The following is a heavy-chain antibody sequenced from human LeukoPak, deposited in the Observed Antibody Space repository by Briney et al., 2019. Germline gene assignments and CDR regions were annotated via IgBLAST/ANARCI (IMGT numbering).Heavy chain of an antibody. CDR2: MSGSGDTT. CDR3: ARGQEFDDGVFDS. Sequence: GGSLRVSCAASDFTFSSYAMNCVRQAPGEGLEWVSLMSGSGDTTHYADSVKGRFTISRDNSKNTVYLQMNSLRVEDTAIYYCARGQEFDDGVFDSWGQGTLVTVSS. CDR1: DFTFSSYA. D-gene: IGHD1-1*01. V-gene: IGHV3-23*01. J-gene: IGHJ4*02.